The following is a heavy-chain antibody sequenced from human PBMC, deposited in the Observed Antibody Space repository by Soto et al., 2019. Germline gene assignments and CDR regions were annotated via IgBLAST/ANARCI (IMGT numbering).Heavy chain of an antibody. CDR2: IYHSGST. J-gene: IGHJ6*02. CDR1: GGSISSGGYS. Sequence: ASETLSLTCTVSGGSISSGGYSWSWTRQPPGKGLEWIGYIYHSGSTYYNPSLKSRVTISVDRSKNQFSLKLSSVTAADTAVYYCARAHYGDYGYGMDVWGQGTTVTVSS. CDR3: ARAHYGDYGYGMDV. V-gene: IGHV4-30-2*01. D-gene: IGHD4-17*01.